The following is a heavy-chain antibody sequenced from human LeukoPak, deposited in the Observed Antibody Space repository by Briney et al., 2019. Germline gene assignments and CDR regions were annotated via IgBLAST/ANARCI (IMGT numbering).Heavy chain of an antibody. Sequence: SQTLSLTRTVSGGSISSGGYYWSWIRQHPGKGLEWIGYIYYSGSTYYNPSLKSRVTISVDTSKNQFPLKLSSVTAADTAVYYCATAATGDDAFDIWGQGTMVSVSS. CDR1: GGSISSGGYY. CDR2: IYYSGST. J-gene: IGHJ3*02. V-gene: IGHV4-31*03. D-gene: IGHD3-16*01. CDR3: ATAATGDDAFDI.